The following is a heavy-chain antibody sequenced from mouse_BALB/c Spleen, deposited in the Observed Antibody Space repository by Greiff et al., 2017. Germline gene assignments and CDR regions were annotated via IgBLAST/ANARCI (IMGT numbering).Heavy chain of an antibody. V-gene: IGHV1-7*01. D-gene: IGHD3-3*01. CDR2: INPSTGYT. CDR3: ARGGREDYAMDY. Sequence: VKLMESGAELAKPGASVKMSCKASGYTFTSYWMHWVKQRPGQGLEWIGYINPSTGYTEYNQKFKDKATLTADKSSSTAYMQLSSLTSEDSAVYYCARGGREDYAMDYWGQGTSVTVSS. CDR1: GYTFTSYW. J-gene: IGHJ4*01.